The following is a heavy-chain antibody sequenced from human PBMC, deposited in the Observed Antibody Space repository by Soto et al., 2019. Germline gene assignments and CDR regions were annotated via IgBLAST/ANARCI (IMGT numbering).Heavy chain of an antibody. CDR1: GLTFSNYA. CDR3: AITPNWGRDCSADSYWFFDL. CDR2: ISGGGLST. J-gene: IGHJ2*01. D-gene: IGHD2-21*02. Sequence: EVQLLESGGNLVQPGRSLRLSCAASGLTFSNYAMSWVRQAPGKGLEWVSDISGGGLSTYYADSVKGRFTISRDNSRNTLFLQMSPMRAEDTAVYYCAITPNWGRDCSADSYWFFDLWGCGTLVTVSS. V-gene: IGHV3-23*01.